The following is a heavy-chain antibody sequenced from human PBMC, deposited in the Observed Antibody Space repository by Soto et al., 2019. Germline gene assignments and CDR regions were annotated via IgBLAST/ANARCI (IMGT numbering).Heavy chain of an antibody. CDR1: GFTFSSYA. V-gene: IGHV3-23*01. Sequence: SLRLSCAASGFTFSSYAMSWVRQAQGKGLEWVSAISGSGGSTYYADSVKGRFTISRDNSKNTLYLQMNSLRAEDTAVYYCAKGGSSGWYESPFDYWGQGTLVTVSS. CDR3: AKGGSSGWYESPFDY. D-gene: IGHD6-19*01. CDR2: ISGSGGST. J-gene: IGHJ4*02.